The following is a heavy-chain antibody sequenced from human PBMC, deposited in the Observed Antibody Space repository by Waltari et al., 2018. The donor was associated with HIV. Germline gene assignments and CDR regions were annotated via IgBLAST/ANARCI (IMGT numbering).Heavy chain of an antibody. CDR2: VSSDGTHT. Sequence: QVQLVESGGGVVQPGRSLRVSCAVSGFIFSDFAMHWVRQAPGKGLEWVSFVSSDGTHTQYGESVQGRFNISRDNSKKVMYLQIHNLTADDTAVYYCVRGLKGAAGHSPSGYWGHGTRVIVSS. CDR3: VRGLKGAAGHSPSGY. J-gene: IGHJ4*01. CDR1: GFIFSDFA. V-gene: IGHV3-30*19. D-gene: IGHD2-8*01.